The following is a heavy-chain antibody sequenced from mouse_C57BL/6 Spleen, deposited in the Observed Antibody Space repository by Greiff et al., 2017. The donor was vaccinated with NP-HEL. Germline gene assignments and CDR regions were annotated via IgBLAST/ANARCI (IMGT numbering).Heavy chain of an antibody. J-gene: IGHJ1*03. CDR2: IWWDDDK. CDR1: GFSLSTFGMG. CDR3: ARKGGYYGSSIWYFDV. D-gene: IGHD1-1*01. Sequence: QVTLKVCGPGILQPSQTLSLTCSFSGFSLSTFGMGVGWIRQPSGKGLEWLAHIWWDDDKYYNPALKSRLTISKDTSKNQVFLKIANVDTADTATYYCARKGGYYGSSIWYFDVWGTGTTVTVSS. V-gene: IGHV8-8*01.